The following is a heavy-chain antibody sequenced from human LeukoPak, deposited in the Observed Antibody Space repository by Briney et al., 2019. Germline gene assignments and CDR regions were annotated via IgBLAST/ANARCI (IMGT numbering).Heavy chain of an antibody. CDR2: INSDGSST. D-gene: IGHD3-3*01. J-gene: IGHJ4*02. V-gene: IGHV3-74*01. CDR3: ARARFWSGIYYFDY. CDR1: GFTFSSYW. Sequence: GGSLRLSCAASGFTFSSYWMHWVRQAPGKGLVWVSRINSDGSSTSYADSVKGRFTISRDNARNTLYLQMNSLRAEDTAVYYCARARFWSGIYYFDYWGQGTLVTVSS.